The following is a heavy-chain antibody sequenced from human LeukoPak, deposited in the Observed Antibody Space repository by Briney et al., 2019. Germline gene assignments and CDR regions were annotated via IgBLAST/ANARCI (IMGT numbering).Heavy chain of an antibody. CDR2: INPNSGGT. Sequence: ASVKVSCKASGYIFTGYHMHWVRQAPGQGLEWMGWINPNSGGTNYAQKFQGRVTMTRDTSISTAYMELNSLRAEDTAVYYCAKDPASDIGYWGQGTLVTVSS. V-gene: IGHV1-2*02. D-gene: IGHD2-15*01. J-gene: IGHJ4*02. CDR1: GYIFTGYH. CDR3: AKDPASDIGY.